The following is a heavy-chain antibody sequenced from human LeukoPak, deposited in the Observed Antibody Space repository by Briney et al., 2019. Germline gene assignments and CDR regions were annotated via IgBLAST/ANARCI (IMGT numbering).Heavy chain of an antibody. CDR2: IKQDGSAK. D-gene: IGHD5-12*01. CDR3: ARLIEAAGIDF. J-gene: IGHJ4*02. V-gene: IGHV3-7*01. CDR1: GFTFSSHW. Sequence: GGSLRLSCVASGFTFSSHWMSWVRQAPGKWLEWVANIKQDGSAKYYVDSVKGRFTISRDNAKNSLYLQMNSLRVEETAVYYCARLIEAAGIDFWGQGTLVTVSS.